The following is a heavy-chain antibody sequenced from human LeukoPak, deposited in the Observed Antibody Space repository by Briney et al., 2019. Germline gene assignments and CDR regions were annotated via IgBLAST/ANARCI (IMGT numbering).Heavy chain of an antibody. J-gene: IGHJ4*02. CDR1: GYSISSGYY. Sequence: ETLSLTCAVSGYSISSGYYWGWIRQPPGKGGEWVASIKQDGSEKYYVDSVKGRFTISRDNAKNSLYLQMNSLRAEDTAVYYCATRSGWYLRSFDYWGQGTLVTVSS. CDR2: IKQDGSEK. V-gene: IGHV3-7*01. D-gene: IGHD6-19*01. CDR3: ATRSGWYLRSFDY.